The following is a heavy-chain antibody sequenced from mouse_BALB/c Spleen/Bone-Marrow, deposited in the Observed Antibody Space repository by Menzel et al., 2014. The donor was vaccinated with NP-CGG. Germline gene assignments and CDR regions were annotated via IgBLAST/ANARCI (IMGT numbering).Heavy chain of an antibody. CDR2: IDPANGKT. CDR1: GFSIKDTY. Sequence: VQLQQSGAEPVKPGASVKLSCTASGFSIKDTYMHWVKQRPEQGLEWIGRIDPANGKTKYDPKFQGKATITADTSSNTAYLQLSSLTSEDTAVYYCARGHGYYVGYYFDNWGQGTTLTVSS. J-gene: IGHJ2*01. V-gene: IGHV14-3*02. CDR3: ARGHGYYVGYYFDN. D-gene: IGHD2-3*01.